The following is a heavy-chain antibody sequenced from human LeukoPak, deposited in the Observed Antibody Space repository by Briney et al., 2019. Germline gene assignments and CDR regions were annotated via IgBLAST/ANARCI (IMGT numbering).Heavy chain of an antibody. CDR2: ISYDGSNK. Sequence: QPGRSLRHSCAASGFTFSSYAMHWVRQAPGKGLEWVAVISYDGSNKYYADSVKGRFTISRDNSKNTLYLQMNSLRAEDTAVYYCARDLSDIVVVPAAIQGYYYYGMDVWGQGTTVTVSS. V-gene: IGHV3-30-3*01. CDR3: ARDLSDIVVVPAAIQGYYYYGMDV. D-gene: IGHD2-2*01. J-gene: IGHJ6*02. CDR1: GFTFSSYA.